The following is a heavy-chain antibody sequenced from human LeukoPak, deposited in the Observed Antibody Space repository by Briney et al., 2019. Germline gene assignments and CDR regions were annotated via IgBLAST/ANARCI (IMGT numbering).Heavy chain of an antibody. CDR1: GGSFSGYY. V-gene: IGHV4-34*01. CDR2: INHSGST. J-gene: IGHJ4*02. CDR3: ARIGYGSGSYYNPDY. D-gene: IGHD3-10*01. Sequence: SETLSLTCAVYGGSFSGYYWSWIRQPPGKGLEWIGEINHSGSTNYNPSLKSRVTISVDTSKNQFSLKLSSVTAADTAVYHRARIGYGSGSYYNPDYWGQGTLVTVSS.